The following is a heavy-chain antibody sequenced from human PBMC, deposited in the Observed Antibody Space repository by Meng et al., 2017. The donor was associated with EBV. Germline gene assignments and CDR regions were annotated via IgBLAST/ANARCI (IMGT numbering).Heavy chain of an antibody. CDR1: GYTFSRND. D-gene: IGHD3-10*01. J-gene: IGHJ5*02. V-gene: IGHV1-8*01. CDR2: MNPDSGDT. Sequence: QGQLVQSGEKVKKPGATGKVSWKATGYTFSRNDINWVRQAPGQGLEWMGWMNPDSGDTGYAQKFQGRVTLTRETSINTAYMDLSNLKSEDTALYYCARDVYGSGTYRSDPWGQGTLVTVSS. CDR3: ARDVYGSGTYRSDP.